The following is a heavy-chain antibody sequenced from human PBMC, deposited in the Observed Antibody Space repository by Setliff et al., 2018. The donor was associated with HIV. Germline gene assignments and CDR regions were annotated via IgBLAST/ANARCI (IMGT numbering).Heavy chain of an antibody. CDR1: GYTFTTYG. CDR2: INSYNGNT. CDR3: SRSGVPPYYYYGMDV. J-gene: IGHJ6*02. D-gene: IGHD3-10*01. Sequence: ASVKVSCKASGYTFTTYGVNWVRQAPGQGLEWMGWINSYNGNTKFAQKFQGRVTMTTDTSTTTAFMELRSLKADDTGIYYCSRSGVPPYYYYGMDVWGQGNTGHRLL. V-gene: IGHV1-18*04.